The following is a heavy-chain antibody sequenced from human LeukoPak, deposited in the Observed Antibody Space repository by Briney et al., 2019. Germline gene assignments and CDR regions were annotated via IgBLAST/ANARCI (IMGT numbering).Heavy chain of an antibody. CDR3: TKEGLGSGSAFSGWFDP. CDR1: GGTFSSYA. D-gene: IGHD3-10*01. CDR2: IIPIFGTA. J-gene: IGHJ5*02. Sequence: SVKVSCKASGGTFSSYAISWVRQAPGQGLEWMGGIIPIFGTANYAQKFQGRVTITADKSTSTAYMELSSLRSEDTAVYYCTKEGLGSGSAFSGWFDPWGQGTLVTVSS. V-gene: IGHV1-69*06.